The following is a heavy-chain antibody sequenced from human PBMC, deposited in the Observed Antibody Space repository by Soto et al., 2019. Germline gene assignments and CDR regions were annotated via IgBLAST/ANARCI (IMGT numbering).Heavy chain of an antibody. CDR1: GAPINSDY. V-gene: IGHV4-59*12. J-gene: IGHJ5*02. CDR2: IYHIGST. CDR3: ARFTYKSGFNWFDP. D-gene: IGHD5-12*01. Sequence: SETLSLTYTVSGAPINSDYWSWIRQSPGKGLEWIVYIYHIGSTDYNPSLKSRVTISIDKSKNQFSLNLRSVTAADTAVYFCARFTYKSGFNWFDPWGQGTQVTVS.